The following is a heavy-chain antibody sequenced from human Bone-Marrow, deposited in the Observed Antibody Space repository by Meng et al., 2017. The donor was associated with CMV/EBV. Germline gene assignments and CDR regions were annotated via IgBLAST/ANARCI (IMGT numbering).Heavy chain of an antibody. CDR2: ISSSGSTI. V-gene: IGHV3-11*04. Sequence: GGFLRLSCAALGFTFSDYYMSWTRQAPGMGLEWVSYISSSGSTIDYADSVKGRFTISRDNAKNSLYLQMNSLRAEDTAVYYCARGVSVVPAASPLDYWGQGTLVTVSS. CDR1: GFTFSDYY. J-gene: IGHJ4*02. D-gene: IGHD2-2*01. CDR3: ARGVSVVPAASPLDY.